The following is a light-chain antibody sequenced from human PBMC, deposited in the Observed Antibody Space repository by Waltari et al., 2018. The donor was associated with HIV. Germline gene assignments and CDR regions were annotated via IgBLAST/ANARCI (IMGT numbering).Light chain of an antibody. V-gene: IGLV3-25*03. CDR1: ALPKQY. J-gene: IGLJ3*02. CDR3: QSADSSGTWV. Sequence: SYELTQPPSVSVSPGQTARITCSGDALPKQYAYWYQQKPGPAPVLVTYKDSERPPGFPERFSGSSSGTTVTFTISGVEAEDEADYYCQSADSSGTWVFGGGTKLTVL. CDR2: KDS.